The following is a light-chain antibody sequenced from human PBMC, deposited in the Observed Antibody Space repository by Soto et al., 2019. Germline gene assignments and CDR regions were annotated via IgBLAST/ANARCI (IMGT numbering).Light chain of an antibody. Sequence: AIRMTQYPSSFSASTGDRVTITCRATQGISNYLAWYQQKPGKAPKLLIYRASVLESGVPSRFIGGGSGTNFSLTISYLQSEDFATYYCQQYNSFPQTFGQGTKLEIK. CDR2: RAS. J-gene: IGKJ2*01. V-gene: IGKV1-8*01. CDR3: QQYNSFPQT. CDR1: QGISNY.